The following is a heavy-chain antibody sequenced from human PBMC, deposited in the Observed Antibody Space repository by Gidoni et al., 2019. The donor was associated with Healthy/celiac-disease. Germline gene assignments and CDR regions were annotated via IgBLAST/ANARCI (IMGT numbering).Heavy chain of an antibody. Sequence: EVPLVESGGGLVKPGGSLRLSCAASGFTFSNAWMNWVRQAPGKGLEWVGRIKSKTDGGTTDYAAPVKGRFTISRDDSKNTLYLQMNSLKTEDTAVYYCTTLWFRELLYMKISYYYYYMDVWGKGTTVTVSS. CDR3: TTLWFRELLYMKISYYYYYMDV. CDR2: IKSKTDGGTT. CDR1: GFTFSNAW. V-gene: IGHV3-15*07. J-gene: IGHJ6*03. D-gene: IGHD3-10*01.